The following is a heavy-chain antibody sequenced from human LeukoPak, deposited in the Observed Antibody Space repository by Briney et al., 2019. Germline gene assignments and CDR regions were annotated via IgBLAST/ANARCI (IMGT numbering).Heavy chain of an antibody. J-gene: IGHJ4*02. Sequence: ASVKVSCKXSGGTFSTYAINWVRQAPGQGLEWMGGITPIFGTANYAQKFQGRVTITTDESTSTAYMELSGLRSEDTAVYYCARVFARSGEISGSYYYYWGQGTLVTVSS. V-gene: IGHV1-69*05. D-gene: IGHD1-26*01. CDR2: ITPIFGTA. CDR3: ARVFARSGEISGSYYYY. CDR1: GGTFSTYA.